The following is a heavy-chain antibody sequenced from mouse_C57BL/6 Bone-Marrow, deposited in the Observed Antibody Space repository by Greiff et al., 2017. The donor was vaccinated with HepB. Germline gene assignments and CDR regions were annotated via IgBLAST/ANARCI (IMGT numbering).Heavy chain of an antibody. CDR2: ISDGGSYT. CDR3: ARAEGSTMVTHWYFDV. CDR1: GFTFSSYA. D-gene: IGHD2-1*01. Sequence: EVKLQESGGGLVKPGGSLKLSCAASGFTFSSYAMSWVRQTPEKRLEWVATISDGGSYTYYPDNVKGRFTISRDNAKNNLYLQMSHLKSEDTAMYYCARAEGSTMVTHWYFDVWGTGTTVTVAS. V-gene: IGHV5-4*03. J-gene: IGHJ1*03.